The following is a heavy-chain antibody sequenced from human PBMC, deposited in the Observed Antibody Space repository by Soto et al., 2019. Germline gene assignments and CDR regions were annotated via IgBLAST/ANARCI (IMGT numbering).Heavy chain of an antibody. D-gene: IGHD3-10*01. J-gene: IGHJ6*02. V-gene: IGHV4-61*01. CDR3: ARLGDYYGSGSDLRGIYYYYGMDV. CDR1: GGSVSSGSYY. Sequence: SETLSLTCTVSGGSVSSGSYYWSWIRQPPGKGLEWIGYIYYSGSTNYNPSLKSRVTISVDTSKNQFSLRLSSVTAADTAVYYCARLGDYYGSGSDLRGIYYYYGMDVWGQGTTVTVSS. CDR2: IYYSGST.